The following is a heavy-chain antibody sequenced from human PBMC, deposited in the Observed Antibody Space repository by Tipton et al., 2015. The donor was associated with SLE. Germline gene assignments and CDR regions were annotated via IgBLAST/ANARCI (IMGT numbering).Heavy chain of an antibody. V-gene: IGHV4-38-2*01. J-gene: IGHJ4*02. CDR2: IYHSGST. D-gene: IGHD4-17*01. CDR1: GYSIRSGYY. Sequence: TLSLTCAVSGYSIRSGYYWGWIRQPPGKGLEWIGSIYHSGSTYYNPSLKSRVTISVDTSKNQFSLKLSSVTAADTAVYYCARGRKDYGDYYFDYWGQGTLVTVSS. CDR3: ARGRKDYGDYYFDY.